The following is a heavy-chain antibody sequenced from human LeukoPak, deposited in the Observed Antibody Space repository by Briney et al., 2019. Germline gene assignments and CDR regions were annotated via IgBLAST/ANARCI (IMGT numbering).Heavy chain of an antibody. CDR2: INPNSGGT. Sequence: ASVKVSCKASGYTFTGYYMHWVRQAPGQGLEWMGWINPNSGGTNYAQKLQGRVTMTTDTSTRTAYMELRSLRSDDTAVYYCARDHVEMTSPAGYWGQGTLVTVSS. V-gene: IGHV1-2*02. D-gene: IGHD5-24*01. CDR3: ARDHVEMTSPAGY. J-gene: IGHJ4*02. CDR1: GYTFTGYY.